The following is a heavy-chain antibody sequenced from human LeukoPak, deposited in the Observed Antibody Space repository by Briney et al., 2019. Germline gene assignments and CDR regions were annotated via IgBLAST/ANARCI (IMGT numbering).Heavy chain of an antibody. CDR3: ARVGLDWGSIDY. D-gene: IGHD3/OR15-3a*01. V-gene: IGHV4-34*01. CDR1: GGSLSPYY. CDR2: INHRGST. J-gene: IGHJ4*02. Sequence: SETLSLTCSVYGGSLSPYYWNWIRQPPGKGLEWIGEINHRGSTTYNPSLKSRVTISVDTSKNQFSLKLSSVTAADTAVYYCARVGLDWGSIDYWGQGTLVTVSS.